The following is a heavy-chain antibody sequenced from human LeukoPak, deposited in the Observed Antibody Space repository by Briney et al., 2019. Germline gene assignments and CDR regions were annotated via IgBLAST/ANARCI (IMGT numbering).Heavy chain of an antibody. CDR2: IIPIFGTA. J-gene: IGHJ3*02. D-gene: IGHD3-3*01. Sequence: SVKVSCKASGGTFSSYAISWVRQPPGQGLEWMGGIIPIFGTANYAQKFQGRVTITADESTSTAYMELSSLRSEDTAVYYCARDFYDFWSGSQSGSRAFDIWGQGTMVTVSS. CDR1: GGTFSSYA. V-gene: IGHV1-69*13. CDR3: ARDFYDFWSGSQSGSRAFDI.